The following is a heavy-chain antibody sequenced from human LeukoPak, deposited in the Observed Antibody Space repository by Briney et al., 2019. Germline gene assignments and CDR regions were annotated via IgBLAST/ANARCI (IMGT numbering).Heavy chain of an antibody. Sequence: GGSLRLSCAASGFTFNNYWMSWVRQAPGKGLKWVANIKQDGSEIYYVDSVKGRFTISRDNTKNSVYLQMNSLRAEDTAVYYCARQLGGSRSYWGQGTLVTVSS. J-gene: IGHJ4*02. CDR3: ARQLGGSRSY. D-gene: IGHD3-10*01. CDR2: IKQDGSEI. CDR1: GFTFNNYW. V-gene: IGHV3-7*01.